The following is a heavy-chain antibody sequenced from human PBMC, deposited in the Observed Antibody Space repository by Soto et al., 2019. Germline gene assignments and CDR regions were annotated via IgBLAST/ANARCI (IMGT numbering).Heavy chain of an antibody. D-gene: IGHD2-2*01. CDR1: GFTFSSYA. Sequence: QVQLVESGGGVVQPGRSLRLSCAASGFTFSSYAMHWVRQAPGKGLEWVAVISYDGSRRYYADSVKGRLTISRDNSKNTLYLQVNSLRAEDTAVYYCAKGQHCSSTSCYFYYYGMDVWGQGTTVAVS. CDR3: AKGQHCSSTSCYFYYYGMDV. J-gene: IGHJ6*02. V-gene: IGHV3-30*18. CDR2: ISYDGSRR.